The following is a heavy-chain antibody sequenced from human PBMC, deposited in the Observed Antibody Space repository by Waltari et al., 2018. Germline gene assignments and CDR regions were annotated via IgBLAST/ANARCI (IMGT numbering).Heavy chain of an antibody. Sequence: QVQLQQWGAGLLKPSATLSLTCAVYGGSFNVYYWRWIRQPPGKGLEWIGEINHSGNTNYNPSLKSRVAISVDTPKKQFSLKLTSVAAADTAVYYCARLEDCSGGNCYSGNHYAVDVWGLGTTVTVSS. V-gene: IGHV4-34*01. CDR3: ARLEDCSGGNCYSGNHYAVDV. J-gene: IGHJ6*02. D-gene: IGHD2-21*02. CDR2: INHSGNT. CDR1: GGSFNVYY.